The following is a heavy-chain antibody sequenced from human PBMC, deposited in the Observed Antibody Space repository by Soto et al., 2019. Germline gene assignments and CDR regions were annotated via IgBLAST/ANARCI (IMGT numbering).Heavy chain of an antibody. Sequence: GGSLRLSCAASGFTFSTYWMHWVRQAPGKGLVWVSRINSDGSSTSYADSVKGRFTISRDNAKNTLYLQMNSLRAEDTAVYYCARVGGRSSLGSDSWGQGTLVTVSS. CDR1: GFTFSTYW. V-gene: IGHV3-74*01. J-gene: IGHJ4*02. CDR2: INSDGSST. CDR3: ARVGGRSSLGSDS.